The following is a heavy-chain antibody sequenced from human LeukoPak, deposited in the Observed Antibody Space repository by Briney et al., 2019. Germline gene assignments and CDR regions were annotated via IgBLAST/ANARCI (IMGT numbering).Heavy chain of an antibody. V-gene: IGHV4-38-2*02. CDR2: IYHSGST. D-gene: IGHD1-26*01. J-gene: IGHJ4*02. CDR1: GYSISSGYY. CDR3: ARDSGGSYYLGYFDY. Sequence: PSETLSLTCAVSGYSISSGYYWGWIRPPPGKGLEWIGRIYHSGSTYYNPSLKSRVTIPVDTSKNQFSLKLSSVTAADTAVYYCARDSGGSYYLGYFDYWGQGTLVTVSS.